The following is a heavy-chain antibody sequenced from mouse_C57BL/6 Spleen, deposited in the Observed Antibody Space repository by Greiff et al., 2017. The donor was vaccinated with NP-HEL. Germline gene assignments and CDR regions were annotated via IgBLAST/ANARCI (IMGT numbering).Heavy chain of an antibody. CDR2: ILPSIGRT. D-gene: IGHD4-1*01. J-gene: IGHJ3*01. V-gene: IGHV15-2*01. CDR3: ARPDWEGAWFAY. CDR1: DSEVFPIAY. Sequence: QVQLQQSGSELRSPGSSVKLSRKDFDSEVFPIAYMSWVRQKPGHGFEWIGGILPSIGRTIYGEKFEDKATLDADTLSNTAYLELNSLTSEDSAIYYCARPDWEGAWFAYWGQGTLVTVSA.